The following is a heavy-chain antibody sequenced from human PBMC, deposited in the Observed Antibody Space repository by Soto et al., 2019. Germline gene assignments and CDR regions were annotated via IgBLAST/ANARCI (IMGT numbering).Heavy chain of an antibody. J-gene: IGHJ4*02. CDR2: IYYNGNI. CDR3: ATGRVYFGSEY. CDR1: GGSITSYY. V-gene: IGHV4-59*01. Sequence: QVQLQESGPGLVKPLETLSLTCTVPGGSITSYYWSWVRQPPGKGLEWIGYIYYNGNINYNPSLKSRLTISLDTSKNQFSLRLSSVTAADTVVYYCATGRVYFGSEYWGQGTLVTVSS. D-gene: IGHD3-10*01.